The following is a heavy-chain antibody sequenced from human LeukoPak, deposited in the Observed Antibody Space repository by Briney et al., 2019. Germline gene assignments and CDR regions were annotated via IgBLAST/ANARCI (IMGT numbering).Heavy chain of an antibody. CDR1: GYTFTTYW. V-gene: IGHV5-10-1*01. CDR2: INPSDSNT. J-gene: IGHJ4*02. CDR3: GYCGGSCYIPDY. D-gene: IGHD2-15*01. Sequence: GESLKISCRGSGYTFTTYWINWVRQMPGKGLEWMGRINPSDSNTYYSPSFQGHVTISAAKSINTAYLQWSSLKASDTAMYYCGYCGGSCYIPDYWGQGTLITVSS.